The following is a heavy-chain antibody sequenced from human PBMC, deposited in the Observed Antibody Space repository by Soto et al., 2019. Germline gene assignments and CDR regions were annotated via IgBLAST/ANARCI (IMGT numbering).Heavy chain of an antibody. D-gene: IGHD2-8*01. Sequence: QVLLVESGGGVVQSGRSLRLSCEASGFIFSTYGMHWVRQAPGKGLEWVALIWYDGTNEHYADSVKGRFTISKDNSKNTLHLEMSGLRVEDTAVYYCARETNGGSFDIWGQGTMVTVSS. V-gene: IGHV3-33*01. CDR2: IWYDGTNE. CDR3: ARETNGGSFDI. CDR1: GFIFSTYG. J-gene: IGHJ3*02.